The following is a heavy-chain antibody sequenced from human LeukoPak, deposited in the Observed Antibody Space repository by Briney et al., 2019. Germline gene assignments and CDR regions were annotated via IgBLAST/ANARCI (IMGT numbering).Heavy chain of an antibody. J-gene: IGHJ4*02. V-gene: IGHV3-30*18. CDR2: ISYDGSNK. Sequence: GGSLRLSCAASGFTFSSYGMHWVRQAPGKGLEWVAAISYDGSNKYYADSVKGRFTISRDNSKNTLYLQMNSLRAEDTAVYYCAKALKKYSYGYAGYWGQGTLVTVSS. CDR1: GFTFSSYG. D-gene: IGHD5-18*01. CDR3: AKALKKYSYGYAGY.